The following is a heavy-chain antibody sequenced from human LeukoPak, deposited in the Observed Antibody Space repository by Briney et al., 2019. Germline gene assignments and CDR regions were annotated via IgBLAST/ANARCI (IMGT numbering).Heavy chain of an antibody. V-gene: IGHV3-48*03. D-gene: IGHD3-22*01. CDR3: ARDLYRIVVVPHYFDY. CDR1: GFTFSSYE. Sequence: PGGSLRLSCAASGFTFSSYEMNWVCQAPGKGLEWVSYISSSGSTIYYADPVKGRFTISRDNAKNSLYLQMNSLRAEDTAVYYCARDLYRIVVVPHYFDYWGQGTLVTVSS. J-gene: IGHJ4*02. CDR2: ISSSGSTI.